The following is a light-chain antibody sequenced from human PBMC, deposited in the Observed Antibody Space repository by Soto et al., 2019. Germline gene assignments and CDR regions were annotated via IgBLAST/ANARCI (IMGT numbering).Light chain of an antibody. Sequence: DLQLTPSPSSLSASVGDRVTITCRASQSISTYLDWYQQRPGKAPQLLIYAASRLQSGVPSRVSGSGFGTDFSLTISSLQPEECATDYCQMSYTTPLTFGRGTKVDNK. J-gene: IGKJ4*02. CDR3: QMSYTTPLT. V-gene: IGKV1-39*01. CDR1: QSISTY. CDR2: AAS.